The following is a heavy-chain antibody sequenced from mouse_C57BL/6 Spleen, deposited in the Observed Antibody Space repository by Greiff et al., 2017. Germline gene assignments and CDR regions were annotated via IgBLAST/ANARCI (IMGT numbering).Heavy chain of an antibody. V-gene: IGHV1-15*01. Sequence: VQRVESGAELVRPGASVTLSCKASGYTFTDYEMHWVKQTPVHGLEWIGAIDPETGGTAYNKKFKGKAILTADKSSSTAYMELRSLTSEDSAVYYCTRPYYDFDYWGQGTTLTVSS. CDR1: GYTFTDYE. J-gene: IGHJ2*01. CDR2: IDPETGGT. CDR3: TRPYYDFDY. D-gene: IGHD2-10*01.